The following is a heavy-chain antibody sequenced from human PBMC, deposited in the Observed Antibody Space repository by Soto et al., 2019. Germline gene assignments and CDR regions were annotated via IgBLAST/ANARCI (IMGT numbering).Heavy chain of an antibody. CDR3: PRSSSSAVTTGATFDI. J-gene: IGHJ3*02. V-gene: IGHV4-30-2*01. D-gene: IGHD4-17*01. CDR1: GGSISSDNYS. Sequence: TLSLTCVVSGGSISSDNYSWSWIRQPPGKGLEWIGYIYYSGSTYCIPSLKSRVTISVDKSKNEFSLNLTSVAAADTAVYYCPRSSSSAVTTGATFDIWGQGTMVTVSS. CDR2: IYYSGST.